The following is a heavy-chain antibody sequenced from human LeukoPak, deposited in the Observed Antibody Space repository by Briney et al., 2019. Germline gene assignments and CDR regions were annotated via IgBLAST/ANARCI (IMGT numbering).Heavy chain of an antibody. CDR2: ISGSGGST. D-gene: IGHD3-16*02. Sequence: GGSLRLSCAASGFTFSNYAMNRVRQAPGKGLEWVSAISGSGGSTYYADPVKGRFTISRDNSMNTLYLQMNSLRAEDTAVYYCARLTFGGVIGFDYWGQGTLVTVSS. V-gene: IGHV3-23*01. CDR1: GFTFSNYA. CDR3: ARLTFGGVIGFDY. J-gene: IGHJ4*02.